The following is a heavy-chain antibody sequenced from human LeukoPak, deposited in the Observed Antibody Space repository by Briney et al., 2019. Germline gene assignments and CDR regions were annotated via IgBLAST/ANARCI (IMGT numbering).Heavy chain of an antibody. V-gene: IGHV3-23*01. D-gene: IGHD2-2*01. CDR2: ISGRGGTT. J-gene: IGHJ6*03. Sequence: GGHLRLYCAASGFSFSGQAMTWVRQVPGKGLEWVSGISGRGGTTYSADYLKGRFTVSRDNSKNTLYLQMNDLRAEDTAEYFCAKGGYCGGTNCYFYYMDVWGKGTTVTVSS. CDR3: AKGGYCGGTNCYFYYMDV. CDR1: GFSFSGQA.